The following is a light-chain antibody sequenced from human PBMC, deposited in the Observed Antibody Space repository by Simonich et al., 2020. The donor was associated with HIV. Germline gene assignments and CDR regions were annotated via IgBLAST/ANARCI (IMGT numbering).Light chain of an antibody. V-gene: IGLV2-23*02. J-gene: IGLJ2*01. CDR2: VVS. CDR3: CSYAGSSTFV. CDR1: SSDVGGYNY. Sequence: QSALTQPASVSGSPGQSITISCTGTSSDVGGYNYVSWDQQHPGKAPHLLIYVVSKRPSGVSNRFSGSKSGNTASLTISGLQAEDEADYYCCSYAGSSTFVFGGGTKLTVL.